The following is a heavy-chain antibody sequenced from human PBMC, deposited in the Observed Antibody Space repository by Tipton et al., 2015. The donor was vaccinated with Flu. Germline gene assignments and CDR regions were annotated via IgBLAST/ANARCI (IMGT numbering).Heavy chain of an antibody. CDR2: IYYTGYP. J-gene: IGHJ5*01. V-gene: IGHV4-39*07. D-gene: IGHD3-16*01. CDR1: GGSISSSSHY. Sequence: TLSLTCTVSGGSISSSSHYWGWIRQAPGRGLEWVGSIYYTGYPYYNSSLKSRLAMSIDTSKKQFSLRLSSVTAADTAVYYWAKVLFGWVESWAQGTLVTVSS. CDR3: AKVLFGWVES.